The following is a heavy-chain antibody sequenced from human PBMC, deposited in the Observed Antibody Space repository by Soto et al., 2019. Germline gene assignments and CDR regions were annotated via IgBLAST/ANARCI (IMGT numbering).Heavy chain of an antibody. CDR1: GGSISSGDYY. J-gene: IGHJ4*02. CDR3: ARGDGGYGLYYFDY. CDR2: IYYSGST. D-gene: IGHD5-12*01. V-gene: IGHV4-30-4*01. Sequence: QVQLQASGPGLVKPSQTLSLTCTVSGGSISSGDYYWSWIRPPPGKGLEWIGYIYYSGSTDYNPSLKSRVTISVDTSKNQFSLKLSSVTAADTAVYYCARGDGGYGLYYFDYWGQGTLVTVSS.